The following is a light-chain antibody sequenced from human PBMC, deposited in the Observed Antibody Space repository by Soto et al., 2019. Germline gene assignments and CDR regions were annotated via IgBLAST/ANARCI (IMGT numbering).Light chain of an antibody. J-gene: IGKJ4*01. CDR1: QSVSKNF. CDR3: QQYGRSPPT. CDR2: GAS. V-gene: IGKV3-20*01. Sequence: EIVLTQSPGTLSLSPGERATLSCRASQSVSKNFLAWYQQKPGQAPRLLISGASSRATGIPDRFSGSGSGTDFSLTIDRLEPEDLAVYFCQQYGRSPPTFGGGTKVAIK.